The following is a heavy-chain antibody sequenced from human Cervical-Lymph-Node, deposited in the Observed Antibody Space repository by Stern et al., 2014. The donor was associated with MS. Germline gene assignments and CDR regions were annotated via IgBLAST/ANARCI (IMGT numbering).Heavy chain of an antibody. CDR2: LDWDCDK. CDR1: GFSLSTTGMC. Sequence: QVTLRESGPALVKPTQTLTLTCTFSGFSLSTTGMCLSWIRQPPGKALEWLALLDWDCDKYYSTALKPRLTISKDTSKNQVVLTMTNMAPLDTATYFCVRAREGYYFDYWGQGIPVTVSS. CDR3: VRAREGYYFDY. D-gene: IGHD2-21*01. J-gene: IGHJ4*02. V-gene: IGHV2-70*01.